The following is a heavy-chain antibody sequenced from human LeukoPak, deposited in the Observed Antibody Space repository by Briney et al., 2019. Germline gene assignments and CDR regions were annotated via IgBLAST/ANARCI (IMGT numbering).Heavy chain of an antibody. CDR1: EYTFTSHY. D-gene: IGHD3-22*01. V-gene: IGHV1-46*01. CDR3: ARVLNSSGYSDY. Sequence: GASVKVSRKASEYTFTSHYIHWVRQAPGQGLEWMGIINPSGGSTTYAQKFQGRVTMTRDTSTSTVYMELSSLKSEDTAVYYCARVLNSSGYSDYWGQGTLVTVSS. CDR2: INPSGGST. J-gene: IGHJ4*02.